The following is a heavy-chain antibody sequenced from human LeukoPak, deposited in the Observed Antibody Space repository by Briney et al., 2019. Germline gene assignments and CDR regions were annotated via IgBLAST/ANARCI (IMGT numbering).Heavy chain of an antibody. CDR1: GFTFSSYW. CDR3: SWEGYYYYYMDV. CDR2: INTDGSST. V-gene: IGHV3-74*01. D-gene: IGHD6-13*01. J-gene: IGHJ6*03. Sequence: RPGGSLRLSCAASGFTFSSYWMHWVRQAPGKGLVWVSRINTDGSSTSYADSVKGRFTIFRDNAKNTLYLQMNSLRAEDTAVYYCSWEGYYYYYMDVWGKGTTVTVSS.